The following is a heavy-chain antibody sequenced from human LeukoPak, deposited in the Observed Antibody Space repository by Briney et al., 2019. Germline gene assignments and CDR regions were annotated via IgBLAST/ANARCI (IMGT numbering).Heavy chain of an antibody. CDR1: GYTFTGYY. CDR3: ARDSTTNYDFWSGYYHVGFDY. D-gene: IGHD3-3*01. J-gene: IGHJ4*02. CDR2: INPDSGGT. V-gene: IGHV1-2*06. Sequence: ASVKVSCKASGYTFTGYYMHWVRQAPGQGLEWMGRINPDSGGTNYAQKFQGRVTMTRDTSISTAYMELSRLRSDDTAVHYCARDSTTNYDFWSGYYHVGFDYWGQGTLVTVSS.